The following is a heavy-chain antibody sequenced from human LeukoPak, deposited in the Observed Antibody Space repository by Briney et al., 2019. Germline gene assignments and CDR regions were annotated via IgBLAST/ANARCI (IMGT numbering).Heavy chain of an antibody. V-gene: IGHV3-21*01. CDR3: ARETAYNEYVWGSYPPGGDAFDI. J-gene: IGHJ3*02. Sequence: PGGSLRLSCAASGFTFSSYSMTWVRQAPGKGLEWVSSISSSSSYIYYADSVKGRFTISRDNAKNSLYLQMNSLRAEDTAVYYWARETAYNEYVWGSYPPGGDAFDIWGQGSMVTVSS. CDR2: ISSSSSYI. D-gene: IGHD3-16*02. CDR1: GFTFSSYS.